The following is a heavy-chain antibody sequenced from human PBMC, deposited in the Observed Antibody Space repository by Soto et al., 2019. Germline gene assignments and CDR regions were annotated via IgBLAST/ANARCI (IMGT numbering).Heavy chain of an antibody. CDR2: IYHSGST. J-gene: IGHJ3*02. V-gene: IGHV4-38-2*01. Sequence: SETLSLTCAVSGYSISSGYYWGWIRQPPGKGLEWIGSIYHSGSTYYNPSLKSRVTISVDTSKNQFSLKLSSVTAADTAVYYCAGSILRFLEWSSDAFDIWGQGTMVTVSS. CDR3: AGSILRFLEWSSDAFDI. CDR1: GYSISSGYY. D-gene: IGHD3-3*01.